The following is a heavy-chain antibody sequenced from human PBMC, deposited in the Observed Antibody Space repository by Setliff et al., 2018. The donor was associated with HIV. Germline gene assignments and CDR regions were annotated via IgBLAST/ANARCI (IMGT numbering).Heavy chain of an antibody. V-gene: IGHV4-28*03. CDR1: GYSISTSSW. CDR2: INYSGST. Sequence: SETLSLTCTVSGYSISTSSWWGWVRQSPGRGLQWIGEINYSGSTNYNPSLQSRVTITIDTPKKQFSLKVRSVTAADTAVYYCARGFTVVVLPVSHWFDSWGQGTQVTVSS. D-gene: IGHD2-15*01. J-gene: IGHJ5*01. CDR3: ARGFTVVVLPVSHWFDS.